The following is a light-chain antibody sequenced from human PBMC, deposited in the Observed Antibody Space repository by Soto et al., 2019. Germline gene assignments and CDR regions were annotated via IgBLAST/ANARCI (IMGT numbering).Light chain of an antibody. J-gene: IGKJ3*01. CDR2: GAS. CDR3: QQLNSFPIP. CDR1: QGISSF. V-gene: IGKV1-9*01. Sequence: IQLTQSPSSLSASVGDRVTITCRASQGISSFLAWYQQKPGKAPKLLIYGASTVQSGVPSRFSGSGSGTDFTLTLGSLQPEDVATYYCQQLNSFPIPFGPGTKVDIK.